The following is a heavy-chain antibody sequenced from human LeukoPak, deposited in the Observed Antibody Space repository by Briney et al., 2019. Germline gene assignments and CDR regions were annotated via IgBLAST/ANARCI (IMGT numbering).Heavy chain of an antibody. CDR1: GFTFSSYA. J-gene: IGHJ4*02. CDR2: ISYDGSNK. CDR3: ARGHPFDY. Sequence: PGGSLRLSCAASGFTFSSYAMHWARQASGKGLEWVAVISYDGSNKYYADSVKGRFTISRDNSKNTLYLQMNSLRAEDTAVYYCARGHPFDYWGQGTLVTVSS. V-gene: IGHV3-30*04.